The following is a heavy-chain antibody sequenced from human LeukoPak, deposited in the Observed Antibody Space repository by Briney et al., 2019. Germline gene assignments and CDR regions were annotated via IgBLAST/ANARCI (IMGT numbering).Heavy chain of an antibody. CDR2: FYYSGNT. CDR3: ARVGPTTRSFDY. J-gene: IGHJ4*02. V-gene: IGHV4-59*01. CDR1: GGSISGYY. Sequence: SETLSLTCTVSGGSISGYYWSWIRQPPGKQLEWIGYFYYSGNTYYNPSLQSRVTISLDTSKNQFPLELNSVTAADTAVYYCARVGPTTRSFDYWGQGTLVTVSS. D-gene: IGHD1-26*01.